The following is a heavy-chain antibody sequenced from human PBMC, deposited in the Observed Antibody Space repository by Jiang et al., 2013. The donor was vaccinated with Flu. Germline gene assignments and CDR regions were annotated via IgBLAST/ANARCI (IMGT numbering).Heavy chain of an antibody. D-gene: IGHD3-16*01. CDR1: GYTFTSYY. V-gene: IGHV1-46*01. CDR2: INPSGGST. CDR3: ARGRSFRNWGRYGMDV. Sequence: SGAEVKKPGASVKVSCKASGYTFTSYYMHWVRQAPGQGLEWMGIINPSGGSTSYAQKFQGRVTMTRDTSTSTVYMELSSLRSEDTAVYYCARGRSFRNWGRYGMDVWGQGTTVTVSS. J-gene: IGHJ6*02.